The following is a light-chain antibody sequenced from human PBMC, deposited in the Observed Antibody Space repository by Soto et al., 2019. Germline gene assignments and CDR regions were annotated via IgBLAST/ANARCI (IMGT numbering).Light chain of an antibody. J-gene: IGKJ4*01. CDR2: GAS. CDR3: QQNFSVPLT. CDR1: QYITTY. V-gene: IGKV1-39*01. Sequence: DIQMTQSPSSLSASVGDRVTITCRASQYITTYLNWYQHKPGTAPKLLIYGASSLQSGVPSRFSGNGSGTDFSLTISSLQPEDFATYYCQQNFSVPLTFGGGTKVEIK.